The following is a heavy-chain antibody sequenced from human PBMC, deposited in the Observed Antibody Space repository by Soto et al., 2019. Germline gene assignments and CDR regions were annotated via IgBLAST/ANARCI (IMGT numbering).Heavy chain of an antibody. Sequence: GGSLRLSCAASGFTFSSYGMHWVRQAPGKGLEWVAVISYDGSNKYYADSVKGRFTISRDNSKNTLYLQMNSLRAEDTAVYYCAKDYGYGDYVAAIDYWGQGTLVTVSS. V-gene: IGHV3-30*18. D-gene: IGHD4-17*01. J-gene: IGHJ4*02. CDR3: AKDYGYGDYVAAIDY. CDR2: ISYDGSNK. CDR1: GFTFSSYG.